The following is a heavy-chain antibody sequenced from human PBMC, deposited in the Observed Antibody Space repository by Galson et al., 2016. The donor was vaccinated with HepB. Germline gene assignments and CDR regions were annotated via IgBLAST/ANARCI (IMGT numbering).Heavy chain of an antibody. CDR1: GGSTGGSY. Sequence: SETLSLTCAVSGGSTGGSYWSWIRQPPGKGLEWIGFIYYTGTTNYSPSLKSRVSISLDTSKSQFSLRLTSVTPADTAVYFCATDGIGDYYYGLDVWGKGTSVTVYS. J-gene: IGHJ6*04. D-gene: IGHD3-16*01. V-gene: IGHV4-59*01. CDR2: IYYTGTT. CDR3: ATDGIGDYYYGLDV.